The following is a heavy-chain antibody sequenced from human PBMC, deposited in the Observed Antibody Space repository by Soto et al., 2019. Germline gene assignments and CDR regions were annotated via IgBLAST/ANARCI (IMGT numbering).Heavy chain of an antibody. Sequence: SETLSLTCTVSGGSISSSSYYWGWIRQPPGKGLEWIGSIYYSGSTYYNPSLKSRVTISVDTSKNQFSLKLSSVTAADTAVYYCATQDADYYDSSGYRIDYWGQGTLVTVSS. CDR1: GGSISSSSYY. J-gene: IGHJ4*02. CDR3: ATQDADYYDSSGYRIDY. D-gene: IGHD3-22*01. CDR2: IYYSGST. V-gene: IGHV4-39*01.